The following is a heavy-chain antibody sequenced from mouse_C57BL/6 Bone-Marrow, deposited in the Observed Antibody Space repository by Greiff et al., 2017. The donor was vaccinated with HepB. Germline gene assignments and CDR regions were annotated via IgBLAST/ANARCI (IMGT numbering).Heavy chain of an antibody. J-gene: IGHJ4*01. CDR3: ARHRGNGTYYAMDY. V-gene: IGHV5-2*03. CDR1: EYEFPSHD. CDR2: INSDGGST. D-gene: IGHD4-1*01. Sequence: EVKLEESGGGLVQPGESLKLSCEAYEYEFPSHDMSWVRKTPGKRLELVAAINSDGGSTYYPDTMERRVIIARDNTKKTLYLQMSSLRSEDTALYYCARHRGNGTYYAMDYWGQGTSVTVSS.